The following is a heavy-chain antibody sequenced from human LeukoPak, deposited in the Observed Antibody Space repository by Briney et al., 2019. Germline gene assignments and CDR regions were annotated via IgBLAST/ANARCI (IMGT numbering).Heavy chain of an antibody. CDR3: TTGDKQLPPDY. V-gene: IGHV3-15*01. CDR1: GFTFSNAW. J-gene: IGHJ4*02. Sequence: PGGSPRLSCAASGFTFSNAWMSWVRQAPGKGLEWVGRIKSKTDGGTTDYVAPVKGRFTISRDDSKNTLYLQMNSLKTEDTAAYYCTTGDKQLPPDYWGQGTLVTVSS. CDR2: IKSKTDGGTT. D-gene: IGHD2-2*01.